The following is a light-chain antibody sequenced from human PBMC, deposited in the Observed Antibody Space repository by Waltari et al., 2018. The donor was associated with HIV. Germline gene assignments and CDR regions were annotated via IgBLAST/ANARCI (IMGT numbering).Light chain of an antibody. Sequence: DIQMTQSPSSLSASVGDRVTITCQASQDITNYLNWYQQKPGKAPKLLICDASSLETGVPSRFGGSGSGTDFTFTISSLQPEDIATYYCQQYDNLPLTFGGGTEVEIK. CDR2: DAS. V-gene: IGKV1-33*01. CDR3: QQYDNLPLT. J-gene: IGKJ4*01. CDR1: QDITNY.